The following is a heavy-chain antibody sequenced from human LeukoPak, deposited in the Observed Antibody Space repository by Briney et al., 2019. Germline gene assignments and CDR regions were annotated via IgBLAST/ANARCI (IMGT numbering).Heavy chain of an antibody. CDR1: GFTFSSYA. J-gene: IGHJ4*02. Sequence: PGGSLRLSCAASGFTFSSYAMHWVRQAPGEGLEWVAVISYDGSNKYYADSVKGRFTISRDNSKNTLYLQMNSLRAEDTAVYYCARDIFDYWGQGTLVTVSS. CDR3: ARDIFDY. V-gene: IGHV3-30-3*01. CDR2: ISYDGSNK.